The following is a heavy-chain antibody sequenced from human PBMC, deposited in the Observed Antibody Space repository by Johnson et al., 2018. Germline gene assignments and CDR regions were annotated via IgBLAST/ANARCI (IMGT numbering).Heavy chain of an antibody. CDR2: INSDGSST. CDR1: GFTFSSYW. V-gene: IGHV3-74*01. J-gene: IGHJ6*03. D-gene: IGHD2-2*01. Sequence: VQLQESGGGLVQPGGSLRLSCAASGFTFSSYWMHWVRQAPGKGLVWVSRINSDGSSTSYADSVKGRFTISRDNAKNTLYLQMNSLRAEDTAVYYCARVQGDIVVVPDAVYYYYYYMDVWGKGTTVTVSS. CDR3: ARVQGDIVVVPDAVYYYYYYMDV.